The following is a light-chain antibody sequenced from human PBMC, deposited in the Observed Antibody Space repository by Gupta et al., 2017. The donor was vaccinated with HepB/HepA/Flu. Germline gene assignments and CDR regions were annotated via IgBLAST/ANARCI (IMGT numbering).Light chain of an antibody. Sequence: SSELTQDPAVSVALGQTVRITCQGDSLRSYYASWYQQEPGQAPVLVIYGKNNRPSGIPDRFSGSSSGNTASLTITGAQAEDEADYYCNSRDSSGNHVVFGGGIKLTVL. CDR1: SLRSYY. J-gene: IGLJ2*01. CDR3: NSRDSSGNHVV. V-gene: IGLV3-19*01. CDR2: GKN.